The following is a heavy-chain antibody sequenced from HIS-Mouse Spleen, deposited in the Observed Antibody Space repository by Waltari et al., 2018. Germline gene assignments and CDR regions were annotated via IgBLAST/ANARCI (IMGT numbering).Heavy chain of an antibody. CDR3: ARGGEGYYGSGSYYDY. Sequence: QVQLVQSGAEVKKPGASVKVSCKASGYTFTSYDINWVRQAPGQGLEWMGWMNPNSGNTGYAQKFQGRVTMTRNTSISTAYMELSSLRSEDTAVYYCARGGEGYYGSGSYYDYWGQGTLVTVSS. V-gene: IGHV1-8*01. J-gene: IGHJ4*02. CDR2: MNPNSGNT. CDR1: GYTFTSYD. D-gene: IGHD3-10*01.